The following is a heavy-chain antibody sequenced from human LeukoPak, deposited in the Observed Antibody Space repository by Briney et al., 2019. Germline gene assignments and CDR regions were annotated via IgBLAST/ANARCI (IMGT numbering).Heavy chain of an antibody. CDR3: ARALRYYSDSSGYAFDY. J-gene: IGHJ4*02. CDR2: IIPIFRTA. Sequence: ASVKVSCKASGGTFRSFAISWVRQAPGQGLEWMGGIIPIFRTANYAQKFQGRVTITADESTSTAYMELSSLRSEDTAVYYCARALRYYSDSSGYAFDYWGQETLVTVSS. CDR1: GGTFRSFA. D-gene: IGHD3-22*01. V-gene: IGHV1-69*13.